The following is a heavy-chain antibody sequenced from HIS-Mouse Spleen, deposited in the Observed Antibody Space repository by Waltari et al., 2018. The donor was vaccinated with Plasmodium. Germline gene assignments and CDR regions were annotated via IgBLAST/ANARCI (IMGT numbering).Heavy chain of an antibody. J-gene: IGHJ2*01. Sequence: EVLLVASGGGLGQPGGSLRLYCVASGSTFSSYWMSWVRQAPGKGLEWVANIKQDGSEKYYVDSVKGRFTISRDNAKNSLYLQMNSLRAEDTAVYYCASSWYWYFDLWGRGTLVTVSS. V-gene: IGHV3-7*01. CDR2: IKQDGSEK. CDR1: GSTFSSYW. D-gene: IGHD6-13*01. CDR3: ASSWYWYFDL.